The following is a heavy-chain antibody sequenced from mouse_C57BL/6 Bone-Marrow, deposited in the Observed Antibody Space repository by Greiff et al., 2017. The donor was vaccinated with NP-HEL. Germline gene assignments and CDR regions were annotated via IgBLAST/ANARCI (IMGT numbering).Heavy chain of an antibody. D-gene: IGHD4-1*01. CDR2: IYPRSGNT. Sequence: VKLMESGAELARPGASVKLSCKASGYTFTSYGISWVKQRTGQGLEWIGEIYPRSGNTYYNEKFKGKATLTADKSSSTAYMELRSLTSEDSAVYFCAREGELGRDFDYWGQGTTLTVSS. CDR3: AREGELGRDFDY. CDR1: GYTFTSYG. V-gene: IGHV1-81*01. J-gene: IGHJ2*01.